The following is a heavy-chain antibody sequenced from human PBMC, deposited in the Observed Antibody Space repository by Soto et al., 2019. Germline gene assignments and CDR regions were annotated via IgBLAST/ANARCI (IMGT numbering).Heavy chain of an antibody. CDR2: IKPNTDDT. Sequence: ASVKVSCKPSGFSISGFYLHWVRQAPGQGLEWMGWIKPNTDDTGYAQKFQGRVTLTWDTSSSAGYLDLGRLRSDDTAVYYCARSPYSLEADGQHYYYGMDLWGLGTTVTVSS. CDR3: ARSPYSLEADGQHYYYGMDL. CDR1: GFSISGFY. V-gene: IGHV1-2*02. J-gene: IGHJ6*02. D-gene: IGHD2-15*01.